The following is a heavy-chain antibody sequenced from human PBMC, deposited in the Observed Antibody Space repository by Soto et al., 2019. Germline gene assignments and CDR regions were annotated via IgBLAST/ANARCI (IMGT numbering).Heavy chain of an antibody. CDR1: GVNFRSYG. CDR3: AKVKDIVVVPAASYYYGMDV. J-gene: IGHJ6*02. D-gene: IGHD2-2*01. CDR2: ISYDGSNK. V-gene: IGHV3-30*18. Sequence: GGSLRLSSAASGVNFRSYGMHWVRQAPGKGLEWVAVISYDGSNKYYADSVKGRFTISRDNSKNTLYLQMNSLRAEDTAVYYYAKVKDIVVVPAASYYYGMDVWGQGTTVTVSS.